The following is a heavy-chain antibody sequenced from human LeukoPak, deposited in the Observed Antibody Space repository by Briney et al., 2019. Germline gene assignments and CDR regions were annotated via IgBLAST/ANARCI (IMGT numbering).Heavy chain of an antibody. CDR2: IHHSGGP. J-gene: IGHJ4*02. CDR1: GGSISNNDW. V-gene: IGHV4-4*02. Sequence: SETLSLTCAVSGGSISNNDWWTWVRQLPVKGLEWIGEIHHSGGPHYNPSLESRITISVDKSRDEFSLKLMSVTAADTAMYYCVRNGFYSLEYWGQGTLVTVSS. CDR3: VRNGFYSLEY. D-gene: IGHD2-15*01.